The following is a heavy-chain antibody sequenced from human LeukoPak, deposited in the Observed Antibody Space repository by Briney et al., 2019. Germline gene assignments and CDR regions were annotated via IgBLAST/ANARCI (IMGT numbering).Heavy chain of an antibody. D-gene: IGHD1-7*01. V-gene: IGHV1-24*01. J-gene: IGHJ4*02. Sequence: ASVKVSCKVSGYTLTGLSMHWVRQAPGKGLEWMGGFDPEDGETIYAQKFQGRVTMTEDTSTDTAYMELSSLRSEDTAVYYCATGQLELLGLGYWGQGTLVTVSS. CDR2: FDPEDGET. CDR1: GYTLTGLS. CDR3: ATGQLELLGLGY.